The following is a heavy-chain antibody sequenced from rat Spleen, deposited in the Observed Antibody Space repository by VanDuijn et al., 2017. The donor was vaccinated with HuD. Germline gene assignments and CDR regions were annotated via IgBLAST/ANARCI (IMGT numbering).Heavy chain of an antibody. CDR3: TTWDYYDNRFDY. V-gene: IGHV5-31*01. D-gene: IGHD1-6*01. CDR2: ITHNDGST. CDR1: GFTFNKYW. Sequence: EVQLVETGGGLVQPGRSLKLSCVASGFTFNKYWMTWIRQAPGKGLEWIASITHNDGSTYYPDSVKGRFTIFRDNDKSTLHLRMDSLRSEDTATYYCTTWDYYDNRFDYWGQGVMVTVSS. J-gene: IGHJ2*01.